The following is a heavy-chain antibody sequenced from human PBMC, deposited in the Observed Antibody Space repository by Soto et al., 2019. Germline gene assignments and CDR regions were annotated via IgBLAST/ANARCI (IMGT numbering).Heavy chain of an antibody. CDR3: ARFTIFGVPNYYYYGMDV. V-gene: IGHV1-3*01. CDR1: GYTFTGYY. CDR2: INAGNGNT. J-gene: IGHJ6*02. D-gene: IGHD3-3*01. Sequence: ASVKVSCKASGYTFTGYYMHWVRQAPGQRLEWMGWINAGNGNTKYSQKFQGRVTITRDTSASTAYMELSSLRSEDTAVYYCARFTIFGVPNYYYYGMDVWGQGTTVTVS.